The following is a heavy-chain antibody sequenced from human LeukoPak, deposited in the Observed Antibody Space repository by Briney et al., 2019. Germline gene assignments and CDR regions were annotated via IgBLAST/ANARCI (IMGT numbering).Heavy chain of an antibody. CDR2: ISYDGSNK. Sequence: QPGRSLRLSCAASGFTFSSYAMHWVRHAPGKGLEWGAVISYDGSNKYYADSVKGRFTISRDNSKNTLYLQMNSLRAEDTAVYYCARIPMIEGAYYFDYWGQGTLVTVSP. J-gene: IGHJ4*02. V-gene: IGHV3-30-3*01. D-gene: IGHD3-22*01. CDR3: ARIPMIEGAYYFDY. CDR1: GFTFSSYA.